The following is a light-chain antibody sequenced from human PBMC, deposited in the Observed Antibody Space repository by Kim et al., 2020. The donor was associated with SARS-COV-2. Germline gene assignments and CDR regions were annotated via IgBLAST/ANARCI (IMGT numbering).Light chain of an antibody. CDR1: QGISSA. Sequence: ASVGDRVSITCRASQGISSALAWYQQKPGKAPTVLIYDASTLQSGVPSRFSGSGSGTDFTLTISSLQPEDFATYYCQQFNDYPLTFGGGTKVDIK. V-gene: IGKV1D-13*01. CDR3: QQFNDYPLT. CDR2: DAS. J-gene: IGKJ4*01.